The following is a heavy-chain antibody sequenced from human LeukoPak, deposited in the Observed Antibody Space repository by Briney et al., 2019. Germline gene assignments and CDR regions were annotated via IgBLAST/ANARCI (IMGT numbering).Heavy chain of an antibody. CDR1: GFTFSSYG. D-gene: IGHD3-22*01. CDR2: LSESGANT. J-gene: IGHJ4*02. CDR3: ARVSHYYDSSGYYAADYFDY. Sequence: GGSLRLSCAASGFTFSSYGMSWVRQPPGKGLEWVSTLSESGANTYYADSVKGRFTISRDNAKNSLYLQMNSLRAEDTAVYYCARVSHYYDSSGYYAADYFDYWGQGTLVTVSS. V-gene: IGHV3-23*01.